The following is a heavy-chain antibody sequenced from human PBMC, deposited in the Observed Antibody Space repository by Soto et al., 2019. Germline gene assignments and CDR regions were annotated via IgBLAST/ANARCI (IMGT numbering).Heavy chain of an antibody. J-gene: IGHJ6*03. CDR1: GGSISSSIYY. D-gene: IGHD2-15*01. CDR3: ARHGQGGGLYYYYYYYMDV. V-gene: IGHV4-39*01. CDR2: IYYSGST. Sequence: SETLSLTCTLSGGSISSSIYYWGWIRQPPGKGLEWIGSIYYSGSTYYNPSLKSRVTISVDTSKNQFSLKLSSVTAADTAVYYCARHGQGGGLYYYYYYYMDVWGKGTTVTVSS.